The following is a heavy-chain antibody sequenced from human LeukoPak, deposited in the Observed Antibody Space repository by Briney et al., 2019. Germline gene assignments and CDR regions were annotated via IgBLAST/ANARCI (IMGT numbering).Heavy chain of an antibody. Sequence: PGGSLRLSCAASGFTFSSYWMHWVRQAPGKGLVWVSLLNSDGTSTFYADSVRGRFTISRDNAKNTVYLEMNSLSVEDTATYYCIRDFRSADLWGQGTLVTVTS. V-gene: IGHV3-74*01. J-gene: IGHJ5*02. CDR3: IRDFRSADL. CDR2: LNSDGTST. CDR1: GFTFSSYW.